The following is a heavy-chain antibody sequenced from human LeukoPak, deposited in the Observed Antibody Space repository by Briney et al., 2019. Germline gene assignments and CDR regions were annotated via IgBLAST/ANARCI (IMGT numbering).Heavy chain of an antibody. D-gene: IGHD4-17*01. V-gene: IGHV4-39*01. CDR3: ARHPTLTTLDY. CDR1: GASIRSSSYY. CDR2: IYYSGST. J-gene: IGHJ4*02. Sequence: SPTLSLTCTVSGASIRSSSYYWGWIRQPPRTGLEWIGSIYYSGSTSSHPSLKTRVTISVATLKNQLSLKLSSVTAADTAVYYCARHPTLTTLDYWGQGTLVTVSS.